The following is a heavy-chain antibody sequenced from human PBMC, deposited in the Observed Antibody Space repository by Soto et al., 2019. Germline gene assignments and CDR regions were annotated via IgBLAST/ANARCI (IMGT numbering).Heavy chain of an antibody. Sequence: QVQLVQSGAEVKKPGSSVKVSCKASGGTFSSYAISWVRQAPGQGLVWMGGIIPIFGTANYAQKFQGRVTITADESTSTAYMELSSLRSEDTAVYYCARTEREVVTATGAFDYWGQGTLVTVSS. CDR3: ARTEREVVTATGAFDY. CDR2: IIPIFGTA. CDR1: GGTFSSYA. V-gene: IGHV1-69*01. J-gene: IGHJ4*02. D-gene: IGHD2-21*02.